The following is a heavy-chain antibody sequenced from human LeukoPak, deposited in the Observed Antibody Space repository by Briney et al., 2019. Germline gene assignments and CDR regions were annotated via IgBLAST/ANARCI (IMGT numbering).Heavy chain of an antibody. CDR3: ARVGYSSSWYQPTYYYYYYMDV. CDR2: ISAYNGNT. CDR1: GYTFTGYY. D-gene: IGHD6-13*01. Sequence: GASVKVSCKASGYTFTGYYMHWVRQAPGQGLEWMGWISAYNGNTNYAQKLQGRVTMTTDTSTSTAYMELRSLRSDDTAVYYCARVGYSSSWYQPTYYYYYYMDVWGKGTTVTISS. J-gene: IGHJ6*03. V-gene: IGHV1-18*04.